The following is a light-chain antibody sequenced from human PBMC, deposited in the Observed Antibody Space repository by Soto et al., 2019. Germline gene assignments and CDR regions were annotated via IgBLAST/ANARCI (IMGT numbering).Light chain of an antibody. CDR2: EGS. Sequence: QSALTQPASVSGSPGQSITISCTGTSSDVGNYNRVSWYQQHPGKAPKLMIYEGSKRPSGLSNRFSGSKSGNTASLTISGLQAEDEADYYCCSYTGSSTPFYVFGTGTKVTVL. V-gene: IGLV2-23*01. CDR3: CSYTGSSTPFYV. J-gene: IGLJ1*01. CDR1: SSDVGNYNR.